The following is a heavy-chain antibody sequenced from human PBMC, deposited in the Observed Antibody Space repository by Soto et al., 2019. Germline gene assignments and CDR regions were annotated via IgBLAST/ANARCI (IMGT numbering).Heavy chain of an antibody. CDR1: GYTFTSYG. V-gene: IGHV1-18*01. CDR2: ISAYNGNT. CDR3: ARASIAAAATTPFDP. D-gene: IGHD6-13*01. Sequence: QVQLVQSGAEVKKPGASVKVSCKASGYTFTSYGISWVRQAPGQGLDWMGWISAYNGNTKYAQDLQGRVTMTTDTSTSTAYMELRSLRSDDTAVYYCARASIAAAATTPFDPWGQGTLVTVSS. J-gene: IGHJ5*02.